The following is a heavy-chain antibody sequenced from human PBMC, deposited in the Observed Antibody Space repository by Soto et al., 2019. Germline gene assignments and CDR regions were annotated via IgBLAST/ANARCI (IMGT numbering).Heavy chain of an antibody. CDR1: GFTFDDYA. J-gene: IGHJ4*02. D-gene: IGHD6-19*01. CDR3: AKAAIIAVADRCRFDY. CDR2: ISWNSGSI. Sequence: PGGSLRLSCAASGFTFDDYAMHWVRQAPGKGLEWVSGISWNSGSIGYADSVKGRFTISRDNAKNSLYLQMNSLRAEDTALYYCAKAAIIAVADRCRFDYWGQGTLVTVSS. V-gene: IGHV3-9*01.